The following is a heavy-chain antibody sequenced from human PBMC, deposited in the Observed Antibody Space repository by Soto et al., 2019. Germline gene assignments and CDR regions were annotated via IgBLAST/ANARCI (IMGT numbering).Heavy chain of an antibody. V-gene: IGHV3-33*01. D-gene: IGHD1-26*01. CDR2: IWYDGSNK. CDR1: GFTFSSYG. CDR3: ARMGGRDYWYFDY. Sequence: QVQLVESGGCVVQPGRSLRLSCAASGFTFSSYGMHWVRQAPGKGLEWVAVIWYDGSNKYYADSVKGRVTISRDNSKNTLYLQMNRLRAEDTAVYYCARMGGRDYWYFDYWGKGTLVTVSS. J-gene: IGHJ4*02.